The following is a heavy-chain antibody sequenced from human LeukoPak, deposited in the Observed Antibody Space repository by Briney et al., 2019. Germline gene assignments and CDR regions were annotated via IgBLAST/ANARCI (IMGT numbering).Heavy chain of an antibody. V-gene: IGHV3-53*01. CDR2: IYSGGST. CDR3: APGALGGGWYYFDY. J-gene: IGHJ4*02. Sequence: PGGSLRLSCAASGFTVSRNYMQCVRQARGKGLEWVSFIYSGGSTYYADSVKGRFTISRDNSKNTLYLQMNSLRAEDTAVYYCAPGALGGGWYYFDYWGQGTLVTVSS. D-gene: IGHD6-19*01. CDR1: GFTVSRNY.